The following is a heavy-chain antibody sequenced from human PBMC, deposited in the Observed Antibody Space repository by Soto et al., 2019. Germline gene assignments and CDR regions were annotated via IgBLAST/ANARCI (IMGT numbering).Heavy chain of an antibody. CDR1: GFTFGDYA. CDR2: IRSKAYGGTT. V-gene: IGHV3-49*03. D-gene: IGHD3-10*01. Sequence: GGSLRLSCTASGFTFGDYAMSWFRQAPGKGLEWVGFIRSKAYGGTTEYAASVKGRFTISGDDSKSIAYLQMNSLKTEDTAVYYCTRELLWFGEFMKDGMDVWGQGTTVTVSS. CDR3: TRELLWFGEFMKDGMDV. J-gene: IGHJ6*02.